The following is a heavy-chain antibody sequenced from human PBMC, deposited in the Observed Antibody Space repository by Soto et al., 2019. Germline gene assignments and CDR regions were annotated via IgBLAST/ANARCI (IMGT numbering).Heavy chain of an antibody. CDR3: ARVLFGRGNWFDP. D-gene: IGHD3-3*01. J-gene: IGHJ5*02. CDR1: GGSISSYY. CDR2: IYYSGST. Sequence: SETLSLTCTVSGGSISSYYWSWIRQPPGKGLEWIGYIYYSGSTNYNPSLKSRVTISVDTSKNQYSLKLSSVTAADTAVYYCARVLFGRGNWFDPWGQGTLVTVSS. V-gene: IGHV4-59*01.